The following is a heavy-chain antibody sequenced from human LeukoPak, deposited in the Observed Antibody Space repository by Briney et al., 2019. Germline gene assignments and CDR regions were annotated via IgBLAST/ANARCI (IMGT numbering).Heavy chain of an antibody. J-gene: IGHJ2*01. D-gene: IGHD6-19*01. Sequence: PSETLSLTCTVSGGSISSYYWSWIRQPPGKGLEWIGYIYYSGSTNYNPSLKSRVTISVDTSKNQFSLKLSSVTAADTAVYYCARGYSSAWPYWYFDLWGRGTLVTVSS. CDR2: IYYSGST. V-gene: IGHV4-59*01. CDR1: GGSISSYY. CDR3: ARGYSSAWPYWYFDL.